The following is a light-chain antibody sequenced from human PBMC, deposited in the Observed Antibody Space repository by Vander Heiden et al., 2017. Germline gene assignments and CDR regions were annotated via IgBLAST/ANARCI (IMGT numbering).Light chain of an antibody. CDR3: GSWDDTLNGLYV. CDR1: SSNIGRNS. CDR2: NGG. J-gene: IGLJ1*01. Sequence: QSVLTQPPSASGTPGQRVTIPCSGSSSNIGRNSVDWYQQLPGTAPRLLIDNGGLRPAGVPARISGSKSGTSASLAISGLQSEDEADYYCGSWDDTLNGLYVFGGGTKVTVL. V-gene: IGLV1-44*01.